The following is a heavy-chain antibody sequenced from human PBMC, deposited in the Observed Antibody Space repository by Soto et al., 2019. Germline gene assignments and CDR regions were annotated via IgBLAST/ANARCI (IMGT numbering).Heavy chain of an antibody. D-gene: IGHD3-3*01. J-gene: IGHJ4*02. Sequence: QVQLVQSGAEVKKPGASVKVSCKASGYTFTSYDINWVRQATGQGLEWMGWMNPNSGNTGYAQKFQGRVTMTRNTSISTAYMELSSLRSEDTAVYYCARSTIFGVVIERYSDYWGQGTLVTVSS. V-gene: IGHV1-8*01. CDR2: MNPNSGNT. CDR1: GYTFTSYD. CDR3: ARSTIFGVVIERYSDY.